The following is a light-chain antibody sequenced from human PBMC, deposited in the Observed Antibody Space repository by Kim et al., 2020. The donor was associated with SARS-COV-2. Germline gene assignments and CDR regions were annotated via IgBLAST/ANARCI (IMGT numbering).Light chain of an antibody. CDR1: GSDGGGYSH. Sequence: GQSITLSCTGSGSDGGGYSHVSWHQQYPGKAPKIMIYDVTKRPSGVSNRFSGSKSGNTASLTISGLQAEDEADYYCSSYTSTNTLVFGGGTKLTVL. V-gene: IGLV2-14*04. J-gene: IGLJ2*01. CDR3: SSYTSTNTLV. CDR2: DVT.